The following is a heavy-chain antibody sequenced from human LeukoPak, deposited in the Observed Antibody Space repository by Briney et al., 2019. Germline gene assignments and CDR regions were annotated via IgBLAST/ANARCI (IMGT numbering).Heavy chain of an antibody. D-gene: IGHD3-22*01. CDR1: GRSFSGYY. CDR2: INHSGST. J-gene: IGHJ4*02. V-gene: IGHV4-34*01. Sequence: SETLSLTCAVYGRSFSGYYWSWIRQPPGKGLEWIGEINHSGSTNYNPPLKSRVTISVDTSKNQFSLKLSSVTAADTAVYYCASTRNYYDSSGYYLLDYWGQGTLVTVSS. CDR3: ASTRNYYDSSGYYLLDY.